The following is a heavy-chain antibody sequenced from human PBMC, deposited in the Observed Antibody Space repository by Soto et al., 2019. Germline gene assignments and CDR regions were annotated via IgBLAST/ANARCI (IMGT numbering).Heavy chain of an antibody. D-gene: IGHD6-19*01. CDR2: ISGSGGST. CDR1: GFTFSIYG. V-gene: IGHV3-23*01. J-gene: IGHJ4*02. Sequence: EAQLLESGGDLVQSGGSLRLSCAASGFTFSIYGMTWVRQAPGKGLEWVSAISGSGGSTYYADSVKGRFTISRDNSNNTLYLEMNSLRVGDTAVYYCAKRDLQCWGQGTLVTVSS. CDR3: AKRDLQC.